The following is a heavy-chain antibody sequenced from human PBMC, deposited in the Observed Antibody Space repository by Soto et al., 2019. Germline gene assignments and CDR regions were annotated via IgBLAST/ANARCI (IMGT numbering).Heavy chain of an antibody. D-gene: IGHD3-16*01. CDR2: IYYSGST. CDR1: GGSISSYY. V-gene: IGHV4-59*01. J-gene: IGHJ4*02. Sequence: SETRSLTCTVSGGSISSYYWSWIRQPPGKGLEWIGYIYYSGSTNYNPSLKSRVTISVDTSKNQFSLKLSSVTAADTAVYYCARVWGYYFDYWGQGTLVTVPQ. CDR3: ARVWGYYFDY.